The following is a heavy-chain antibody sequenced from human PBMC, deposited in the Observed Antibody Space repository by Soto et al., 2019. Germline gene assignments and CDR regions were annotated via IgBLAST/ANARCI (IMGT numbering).Heavy chain of an antibody. CDR3: AKPFRPTNSGSRSNALDY. D-gene: IGHD5-12*01. CDR1: GFTFSSYW. CDR2: INSDGSST. Sequence: GGSLRLSCAASGFTFSSYWMHWVRQAPGKGLVWVSRINSDGSSTSYADSVKGRFTISRDNTKNTLYLQMNSLRAEDTAVYYCAKPFRPTNSGSRSNALDYWGQGTPVTVSS. J-gene: IGHJ4*02. V-gene: IGHV3-74*01.